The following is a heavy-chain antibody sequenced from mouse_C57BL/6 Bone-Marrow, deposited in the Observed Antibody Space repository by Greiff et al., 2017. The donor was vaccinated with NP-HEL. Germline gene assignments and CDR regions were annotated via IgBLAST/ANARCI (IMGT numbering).Heavy chain of an antibody. J-gene: IGHJ4*01. CDR1: GYTFTDYE. CDR2: IDPETGGT. V-gene: IGHV1-15*01. Sequence: VKLQESGAELVRPGASVTLSCKASGYTFTDYEMHWVKQTPVHGLEWIGAIDPETGGTAYNQKFKGKAILTADKSSSTAYMELRSLTSEDSAVYYCNSNWGAMDYWGQGTSVTVSS. D-gene: IGHD4-1*01. CDR3: NSNWGAMDY.